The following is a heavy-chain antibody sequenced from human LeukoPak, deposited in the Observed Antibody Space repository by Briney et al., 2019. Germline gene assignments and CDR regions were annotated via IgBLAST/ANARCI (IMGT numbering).Heavy chain of an antibody. Sequence: GGSLRLSCAACGVTFSSYDMHWVRQATGKGLEWVSAIGTAGDTYYPGSVKGRFTISRENAKNSLYLQMNSLRAGDTAVYYCARGGLYGDYTPFDPCGQGTLVTVSS. CDR2: IGTAGDT. J-gene: IGHJ5*02. CDR3: ARGGLYGDYTPFDP. D-gene: IGHD4-17*01. CDR1: GVTFSSYD. V-gene: IGHV3-13*01.